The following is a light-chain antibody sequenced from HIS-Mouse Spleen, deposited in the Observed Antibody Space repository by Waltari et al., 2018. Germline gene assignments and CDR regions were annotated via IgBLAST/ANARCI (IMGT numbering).Light chain of an antibody. CDR3: QVWDSSSDHVV. V-gene: IGLV3-21*03. Sequence: SYVLTQPPSVSVAPGKTARITCGGNNIGSKSVHWYQQKPGQAPVLVVYDDSDRPSGMNERFAGSNAGNTATLTISRVEAGDEADYYCQVWDSSSDHVVFGGGTKLTVL. CDR1: NIGSKS. CDR2: DDS. J-gene: IGLJ2*01.